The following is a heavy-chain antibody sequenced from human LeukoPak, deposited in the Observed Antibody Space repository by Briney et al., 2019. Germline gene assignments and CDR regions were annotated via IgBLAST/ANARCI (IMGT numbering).Heavy chain of an antibody. CDR1: GYTFTSFD. Sequence: ASVKVSCKASGYTFTSFDINWARQAPGQGLEWMGWINPNSGNTGYGQKFQGRVTMTRDTPISTVYMELSSLGSEDTAMYCCARGVGVVGDYWGQGTLVTVSS. D-gene: IGHD1-26*01. CDR2: INPNSGNT. V-gene: IGHV1-8*01. J-gene: IGHJ4*02. CDR3: ARGVGVVGDY.